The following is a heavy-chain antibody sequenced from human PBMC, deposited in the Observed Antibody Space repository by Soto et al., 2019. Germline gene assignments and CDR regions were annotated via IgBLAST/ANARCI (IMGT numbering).Heavy chain of an antibody. CDR1: GYTFTSYD. D-gene: IGHD6-13*01. CDR2: MNPNSGNT. V-gene: IGHV1-8*01. Sequence: QVQLVQSGAEVKKPGASVKVSCKASGYTFTSYDINWVRQATGQGLEWMGWMNPNSGNTGYAQKFQGRVTMTRNTSIRTAYMELSSLRSEDTAVYYCARACIAAAGTYYYYYGMDVWGQGTTVTVSS. CDR3: ARACIAAAGTYYYYYGMDV. J-gene: IGHJ6*02.